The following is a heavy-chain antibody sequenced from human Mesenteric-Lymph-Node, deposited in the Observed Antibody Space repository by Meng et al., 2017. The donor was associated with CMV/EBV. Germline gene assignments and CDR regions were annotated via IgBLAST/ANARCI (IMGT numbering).Heavy chain of an antibody. J-gene: IGHJ4*02. V-gene: IGHV4-39*01. D-gene: IGHD1-26*01. CDR1: GASISSSSYY. CDR3: ARQYGGSSTYFDY. CDR2: IYYSGST. Sequence: VSGASISSSSYYWGWIRHPPGKGLEWIGSIYYSGSTYYNPSLKSRVTISVDTSKNQFSLKLSSVTAADTAVYYCARQYGGSSTYFDYWGQGTLVTVSS.